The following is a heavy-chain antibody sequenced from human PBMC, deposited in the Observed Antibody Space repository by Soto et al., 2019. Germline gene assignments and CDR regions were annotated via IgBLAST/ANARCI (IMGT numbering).Heavy chain of an antibody. CDR3: VRDAGLWGY. J-gene: IGHJ4*02. D-gene: IGHD3-10*01. V-gene: IGHV3-48*02. CDR1: GFTFSSYS. Sequence: EVQLVESGGGLVQPGGSLRLSCVGSGFTFSSYSMDWVRQAPGKGLEWISYISSSSTTIHYADSVKGRFTISRDNAKNSLSLQMNSLRDEDTAIYYCVRDAGLWGYWGQGTLVTVSS. CDR2: ISSSSTTI.